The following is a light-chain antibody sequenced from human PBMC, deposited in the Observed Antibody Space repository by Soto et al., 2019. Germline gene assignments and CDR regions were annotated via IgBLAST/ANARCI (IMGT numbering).Light chain of an antibody. J-gene: IGLJ1*01. CDR3: SSYSSTSTQYV. V-gene: IGLV2-14*01. CDR1: SSDVGGYNY. Sequence: QSALTQPASVSGSPGQSITISCTETSSDVGGYNYVSWYQQHPGKAPKLMIFDVSNRPSGVSNRFSGSKSGNTASLTISGLQTEDEADYSCSSYSSTSTQYVFGSGTKLTVL. CDR2: DVS.